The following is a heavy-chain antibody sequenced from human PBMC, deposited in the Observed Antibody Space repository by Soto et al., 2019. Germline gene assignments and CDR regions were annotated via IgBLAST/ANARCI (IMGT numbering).Heavy chain of an antibody. V-gene: IGHV1-69*06. D-gene: IGHD6-13*01. J-gene: IGHJ6*02. CDR2: IIPIFGTA. Sequence: SVKVSCKASGGTFSSYAISWVRQAPGQGLEWMGGIIPIFGTANYAQKFQGRVTITADKSTSTAYMELSSLRSEDTAVYYCARGPGGAAAGTPGDYYYYYGMDVWGQGTAVTVSS. CDR3: ARGPGGAAAGTPGDYYYYYGMDV. CDR1: GGTFSSYA.